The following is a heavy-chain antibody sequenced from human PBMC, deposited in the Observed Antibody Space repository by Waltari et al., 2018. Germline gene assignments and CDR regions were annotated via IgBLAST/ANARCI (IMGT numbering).Heavy chain of an antibody. J-gene: IGHJ4*02. CDR3: ARHAFGNSGWHFFDY. D-gene: IGHD6-19*01. V-gene: IGHV5-10-1*03. Sequence: DVQLVQSGAEIKKPGESLRISCQVSGYIFTNHWITWVRQMPGKGLEWMGGFDPSGTYTNYSPSFQGHVTVSADKSISTAYLQWSSLKASDTAIYYCARHAFGNSGWHFFDYWGQGTLVTVSS. CDR1: GYIFTNHW. CDR2: FDPSGTYT.